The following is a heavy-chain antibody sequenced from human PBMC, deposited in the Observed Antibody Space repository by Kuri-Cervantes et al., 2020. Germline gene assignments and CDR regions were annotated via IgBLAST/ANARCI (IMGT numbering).Heavy chain of an antibody. J-gene: IGHJ6*02. Sequence: SETLSLTCTVSGGSISSYYWSWIRQPPGKGLEWIGYIYYSGSTNHNPSLKSRVTISVDTSKNQFSLKLSSVTAADTAVYYCARISSSWYLYYGMDVWGQGTTVTVSS. V-gene: IGHV4-59*01. D-gene: IGHD6-13*01. CDR2: IYYSGST. CDR3: ARISSSWYLYYGMDV. CDR1: GGSISSYY.